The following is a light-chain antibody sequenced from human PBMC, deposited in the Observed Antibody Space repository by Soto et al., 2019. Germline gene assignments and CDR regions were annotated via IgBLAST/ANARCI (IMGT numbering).Light chain of an antibody. CDR3: QQYYSPPVT. CDR1: QSVSTNNKNY. J-gene: IGKJ4*01. Sequence: DIVMTQSPESLAVSLGERATINCKSSQSVSTNNKNYLTWYQMKPGQPPKLLIYWASTRESGVPDRVSGSGSGTDFSLTISSLQAEDVAVYYCQQYYSPPVTFGGGTKVEIK. CDR2: WAS. V-gene: IGKV4-1*01.